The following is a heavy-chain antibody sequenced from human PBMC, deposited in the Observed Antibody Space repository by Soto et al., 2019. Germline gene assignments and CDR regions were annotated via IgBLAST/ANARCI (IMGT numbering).Heavy chain of an antibody. Sequence: PSETLSLTCTVSGGSISSGGYYWSWIRQHPGKGLEWIGYIYYSGSTYYNPSLKSRVTISVDTSKNQFSLKLSSVTAAETAVYNCPLRLGAPGRFYFDNWGQETQFTVS. D-gene: IGHD3-16*01. V-gene: IGHV4-31*03. J-gene: IGHJ4*02. CDR1: GGSISSGGYY. CDR3: PLRLGAPGRFYFDN. CDR2: IYYSGST.